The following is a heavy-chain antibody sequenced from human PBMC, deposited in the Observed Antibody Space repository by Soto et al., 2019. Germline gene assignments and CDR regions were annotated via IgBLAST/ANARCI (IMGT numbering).Heavy chain of an antibody. Sequence: QVQLVQSGGEVKKPGASVKVSCKASGYIFTNYDIGWVRQAPGQGLEWMGWISPYSGNTKYTQKVQGRVTMTTDTSTRTDYLALRRLRSGDTVVYYCVRFASSGWYRGGYSGQGTLVTVSS. CDR1: GYIFTNYD. CDR3: VRFASSGWYRGGY. D-gene: IGHD6-19*01. V-gene: IGHV1-18*01. CDR2: ISPYSGNT. J-gene: IGHJ4*02.